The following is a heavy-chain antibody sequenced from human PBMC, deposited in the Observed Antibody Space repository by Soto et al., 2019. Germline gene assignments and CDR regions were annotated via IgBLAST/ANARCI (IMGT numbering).Heavy chain of an antibody. V-gene: IGHV1-18*04. D-gene: IGHD3-3*01. J-gene: IGHJ6*04. CDR2: ISAYNGNT. CDR1: GYTFTSYG. Sequence: ASVKVSCKASGYTFTSYGISWVRQAPGQGLEWMGWISAYNGNTNYAQKLQGRVTMTTDTSTSTAYMELRSLRSDDTAVYYCARGHVLRFLEWLYDGMEVWGKGTKVTVSS. CDR3: ARGHVLRFLEWLYDGMEV.